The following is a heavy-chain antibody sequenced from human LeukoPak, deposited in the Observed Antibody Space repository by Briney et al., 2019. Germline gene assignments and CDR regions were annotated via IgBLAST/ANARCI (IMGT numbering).Heavy chain of an antibody. J-gene: IGHJ5*02. CDR3: AREGLSSSPEGYNWFDP. CDR1: GYTFTSYY. Sequence: GASVKVSCKASGYTFTSYYMHWVRQAPGQGLEWMGIINPSGGSTSYAQKFQGRVTMTRDMSTSTVYMELSSLRSEDTAVYYCAREGLSSSPEGYNWFDPWGQGTLVTVSS. V-gene: IGHV1-46*01. CDR2: INPSGGST. D-gene: IGHD6-6*01.